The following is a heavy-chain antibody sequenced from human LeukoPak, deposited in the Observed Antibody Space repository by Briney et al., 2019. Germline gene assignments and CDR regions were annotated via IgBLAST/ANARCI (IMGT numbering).Heavy chain of an antibody. CDR2: ISTNSGTI. CDR1: GNYW. D-gene: IGHD1-26*01. CDR3: VRDLTIVGVAQVHH. Sequence: GGSLRLSCAASGNYWMHWVRQAPGKGLEWISYISTNSGTIWYADSVKGRFSISRDNAKNSLFLHMNSLRAEDTAVYYCVRDLTIVGVAQVHHWGQGTLVTVSS. V-gene: IGHV3-48*01. J-gene: IGHJ5*02.